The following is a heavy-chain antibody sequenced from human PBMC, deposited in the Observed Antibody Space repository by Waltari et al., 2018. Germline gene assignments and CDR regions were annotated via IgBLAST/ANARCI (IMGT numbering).Heavy chain of an antibody. CDR3: ARHWEYSSRYPNWFDP. V-gene: IGHV5-51*01. D-gene: IGHD6-13*01. J-gene: IGHJ5*02. CDR2: IYPGDSDT. CDR1: GYSFTSYW. Sequence: EVQLVQSGAEVKKPGESMKISCKGSGYSFTSYWIGWVGQMPGKGLEWMGIIYPGDSDTRYSPSFQGQVTISADKSISTAYLQWSSLKASDTAMYYCARHWEYSSRYPNWFDPWGQGTLVTVSS.